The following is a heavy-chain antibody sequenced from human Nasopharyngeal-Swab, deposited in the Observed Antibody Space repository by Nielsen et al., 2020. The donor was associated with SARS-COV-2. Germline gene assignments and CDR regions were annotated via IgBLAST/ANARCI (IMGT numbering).Heavy chain of an antibody. CDR3: ARRAGDAFDM. V-gene: IGHV3-21*01. CDR1: GFTFSSAW. J-gene: IGHJ3*02. Sequence: GSLKISCAASGFTFSSAWMHWVRQAPGKGLQWGSSISSSRDSYIYYADSVKGRFTISRDNADNSLYLQMNSLRDDDTAVYYCARRAGDAFDMWGRGTMVTVSS. CDR2: ISSSRDSYI.